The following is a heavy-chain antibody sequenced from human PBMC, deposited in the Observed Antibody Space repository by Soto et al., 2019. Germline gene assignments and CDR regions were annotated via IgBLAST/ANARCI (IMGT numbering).Heavy chain of an antibody. CDR1: GFTFSDYY. D-gene: IGHD5-18*01. CDR3: ARVTGYSYGSLSYFDY. V-gene: IGHV3-11*01. CDR2: ISSSGSTI. J-gene: IGHJ4*02. Sequence: GSLRLSCAASGFTFSDYYMSWILQAPGKGLEWVSYISSSGSTIYYADSVKGRFTISRDNAKNSLYLQMNSLRAEDTAVYYCARVTGYSYGSLSYFDYWGQGTLVTVSS.